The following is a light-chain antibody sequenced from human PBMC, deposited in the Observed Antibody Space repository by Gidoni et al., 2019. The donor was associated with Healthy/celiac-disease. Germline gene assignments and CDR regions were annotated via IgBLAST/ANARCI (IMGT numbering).Light chain of an antibody. J-gene: IGKJ1*01. CDR1: QSISSY. CDR3: QQSYSTPWT. Sequence: DIQMTQSPSSLSASVGDRVTITCRASQSISSYLNWYQLKPGKAPKLLIYAASSLQSGVPSRFSGSGSGTDFTLTIRILQPEDFATFYCQQSYSTPWTFGQGTKVEIK. V-gene: IGKV1-39*01. CDR2: AAS.